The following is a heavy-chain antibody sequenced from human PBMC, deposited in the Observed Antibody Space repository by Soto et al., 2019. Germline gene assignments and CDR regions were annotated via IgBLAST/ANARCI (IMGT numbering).Heavy chain of an antibody. D-gene: IGHD3-22*01. J-gene: IGHJ4*02. CDR2: ISYDGSNK. CDR3: AKAPHRGSSSYNYVNY. V-gene: IGHV3-30*18. CDR1: GFTFSSYG. Sequence: VQLVESGGGVVQPGRSLRLSCAASGFTFSSYGMHWVRQAPGKGLEWVAVISYDGSNKYYADSVKGRFTISRDNSKNTLYLQMNSLRAEDTAVYYCAKAPHRGSSSYNYVNYWGQGTLVTVSS.